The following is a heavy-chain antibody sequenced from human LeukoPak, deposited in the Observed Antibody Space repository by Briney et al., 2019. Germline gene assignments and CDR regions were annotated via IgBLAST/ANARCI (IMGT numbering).Heavy chain of an antibody. CDR1: GGSISSGSYY. V-gene: IGHV4-61*01. J-gene: IGHJ4*02. Sequence: SQTLSLTCTVSGGSISSGSYYWSWIRQPPGKGLEWIGYIYYSGSTNYNPSLKSRVTISVDTSKNQFSLKLSSVTAADTAVYYCARVKIQLWSREGYFDYWGQGTLVTVSS. CDR2: IYYSGST. D-gene: IGHD5-18*01. CDR3: ARVKIQLWSREGYFDY.